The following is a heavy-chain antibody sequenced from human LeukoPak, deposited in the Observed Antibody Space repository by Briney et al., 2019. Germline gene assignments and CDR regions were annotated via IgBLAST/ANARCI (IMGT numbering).Heavy chain of an antibody. CDR2: INPNSGGT. J-gene: IGHJ4*02. CDR1: GYTFTGYY. Sequence: ASVKVSCKASGYTFTGYYMHWVRQAPGQGLEWMGRINPNSGGTNYAQKFQGRVTVTRDTSISTAYMELSSLRSEDTAVYYCARDSHYYESSGYNQGDFDYWGQGTLVTVSS. CDR3: ARDSHYYESSGYNQGDFDY. V-gene: IGHV1-2*06. D-gene: IGHD3-22*01.